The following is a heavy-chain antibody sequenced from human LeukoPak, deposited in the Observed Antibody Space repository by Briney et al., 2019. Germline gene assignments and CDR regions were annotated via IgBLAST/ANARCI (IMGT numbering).Heavy chain of an antibody. Sequence: ASVKVSCKASGYTFTSYAMHWVRQAPGQRLEWMGWINAGNGNTKYSQKFQGRVTITRDTSASTAYMELGSLRSEDTAVYYCARDIRLDYFDYWGQGTLVTVSS. D-gene: IGHD6-19*01. CDR1: GYTFTSYA. V-gene: IGHV1-3*01. CDR3: ARDIRLDYFDY. J-gene: IGHJ4*02. CDR2: INAGNGNT.